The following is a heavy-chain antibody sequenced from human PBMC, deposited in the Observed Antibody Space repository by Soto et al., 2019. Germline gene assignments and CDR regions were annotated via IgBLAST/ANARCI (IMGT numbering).Heavy chain of an antibody. CDR1: GDTLSTHG. D-gene: IGHD1-20*01. J-gene: IGHJ5*02. V-gene: IGHV1-69*06. CDR3: ARDHRYNWNDEGWFDP. Sequence: QVQLVQSGAEVKKPGSSVKVSCKASGDTLSTHGISWVRQAPGQGLEWMGGTIPIIGTTDYAEKFQGRVTMTRNTSINTAYMELSSLGSEDTAVYYCARDHRYNWNDEGWFDPWGQGTLVTVSS. CDR2: TIPIIGTT.